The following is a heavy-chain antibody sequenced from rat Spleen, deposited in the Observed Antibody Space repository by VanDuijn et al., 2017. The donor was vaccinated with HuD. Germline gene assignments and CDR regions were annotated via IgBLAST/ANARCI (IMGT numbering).Heavy chain of an antibody. CDR2: ISSGGGGI. CDR3: TTGTIAAPYWYFDF. D-gene: IGHD1-2*01. J-gene: IGHJ1*01. V-gene: IGHV5-27*01. Sequence: EVQLVESGGGLVQPGRSLKLSCAASGFTFSSFPMAWVRQAPKKGLEWVAYISSGGGGIYYPDSVQGRFTISRHNAKSTLYLQMVSLRSEDTATYYCTTGTIAAPYWYFDFWGPGTMVTVSS. CDR1: GFTFSSFP.